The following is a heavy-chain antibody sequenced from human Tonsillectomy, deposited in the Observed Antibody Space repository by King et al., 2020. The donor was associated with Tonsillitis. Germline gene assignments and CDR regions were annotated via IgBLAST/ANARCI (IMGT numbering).Heavy chain of an antibody. Sequence: VQLVESGGGVVQPGRSLRLSCAASGFTFSSYGMHWVRQAPGKGLEWKAVISYDGDNEYHADSVKGRFTISRDNSKNTLYLEMNSLRTEDTAVYYCARSRPGSSWYGGDYWGQGTRVTVSS. CDR2: ISYDGDNE. J-gene: IGHJ4*02. CDR1: GFTFSSYG. V-gene: IGHV3-30*03. CDR3: ARSRPGSSWYGGDY. D-gene: IGHD6-13*01.